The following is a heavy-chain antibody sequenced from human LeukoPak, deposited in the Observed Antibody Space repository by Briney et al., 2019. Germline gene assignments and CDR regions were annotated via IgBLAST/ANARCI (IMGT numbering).Heavy chain of an antibody. CDR2: ISNSGSSV. CDR1: GLIFSSYE. CDR3: GRGHWGLDY. J-gene: IGHJ4*02. D-gene: IGHD7-27*01. V-gene: IGHV3-48*03. Sequence: PGGSLRLSCEASGLIFSSYEMNWVRQAPGEGLEWISYISNSGSSVKYADSVKGRFTTSRDNAKSSLYLQMNSLRAEDTAVYYCGRGHWGLDYWGQGALVTVSS.